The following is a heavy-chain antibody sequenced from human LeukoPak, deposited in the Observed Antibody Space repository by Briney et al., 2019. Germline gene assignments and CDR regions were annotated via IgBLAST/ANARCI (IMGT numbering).Heavy chain of an antibody. J-gene: IGHJ4*02. D-gene: IGHD5-18*01. V-gene: IGHV3-23*01. Sequence: GSLRLSCAASGFTFRGYAMRWVRQAPGEGLEWVSAIITSGGSTYYADSVKGRFTISRDNSKNTLYLQMNSLRAEDTAVYYCAKEALQSLRYSYISNFDYWGQGTLVTVSS. CDR2: IITSGGST. CDR3: AKEALQSLRYSYISNFDY. CDR1: GFTFRGYA.